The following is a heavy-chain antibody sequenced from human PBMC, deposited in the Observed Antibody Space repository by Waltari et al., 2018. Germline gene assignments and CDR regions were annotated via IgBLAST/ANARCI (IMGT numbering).Heavy chain of an antibody. CDR3: GKEFGDAWTYYKSYLDY. V-gene: IGHV3-30*18. CDR2: ISHDGRVR. Sequence: QVQLVESGGGVVQPGTSLRLSCVASGFNFRNHGMHWVRQAPGKGLEWLAVISHDGRVRHYADSLEGRFTISRDNTENTLALQMNSLRTEDTALYYCGKEFGDAWTYYKSYLDYWGQGILVTVSS. CDR1: GFNFRNHG. D-gene: IGHD3-10*01. J-gene: IGHJ4*02.